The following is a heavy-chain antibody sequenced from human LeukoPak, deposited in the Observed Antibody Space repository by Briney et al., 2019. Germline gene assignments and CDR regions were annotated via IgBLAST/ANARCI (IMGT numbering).Heavy chain of an antibody. J-gene: IGHJ4*02. V-gene: IGHV4-4*07. D-gene: IGHD2-2*01. Sequence: SETLSLTCTVSGGSISSYYWSWLRQPAGKGLEWIGRIYTSGSTNYNPSLKSRVTMSVDTSKNLFSLKLNSVTAADTAMYYCARHLMTTSWSFDYWGQGTLVTVSS. CDR1: GGSISSYY. CDR3: ARHLMTTSWSFDY. CDR2: IYTSGST.